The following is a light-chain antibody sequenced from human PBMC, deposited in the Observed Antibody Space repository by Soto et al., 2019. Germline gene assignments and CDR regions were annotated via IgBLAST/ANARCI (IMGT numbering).Light chain of an antibody. CDR3: QQGHNWPLT. V-gene: IGKV1-12*01. CDR2: LTS. CDR1: QGLSGS. J-gene: IGKJ5*01. Sequence: DIQMTQSPSSVSASVGDRVTITCRATQGLSGSLAWYQQKPGKAPKLLISLTSRLQSGVPSRFSGSASGTDFTLILDSLPPEDLATYYCQQGHNWPLTFGQGTRLEIK.